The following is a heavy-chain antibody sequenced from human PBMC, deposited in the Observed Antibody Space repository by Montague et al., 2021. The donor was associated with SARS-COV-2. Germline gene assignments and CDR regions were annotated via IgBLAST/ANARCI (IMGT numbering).Heavy chain of an antibody. D-gene: IGHD3-10*01. CDR3: ARMSVRGVIFDY. V-gene: IGHV2-70*11. CDR2: IDWDDDK. J-gene: IGHJ4*02. CDR1: GFSLSTSGMC. Sequence: PALVKPTQTLTLTCTFSGFSLSTSGMCVSWIRQPPGKALEWLARIDWDDDKYYSTSLKTRLTISKDTSKNQVVLTMTNTDPVDTATYYCARMSVRGVIFDYWGQGTLVTVSS.